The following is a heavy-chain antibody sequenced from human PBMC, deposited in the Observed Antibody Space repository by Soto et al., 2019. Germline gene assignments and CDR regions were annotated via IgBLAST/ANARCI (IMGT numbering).Heavy chain of an antibody. V-gene: IGHV1-69*01. CDR1: GGTFSSHS. J-gene: IGHJ6*02. CDR3: ATGSFTSTGGRIGYHYNAMDV. Sequence: QVQLVRSGAEVKKPGSSVKVSCESSGGTFSSHSINWVRQAPGQGLEWMGGIIPIFGPANFAKKFQGRVTITADESTTTAYMELSSLTSEDTAVYYCATGSFTSTGGRIGYHYNAMDVWGQGTTVTVSS. D-gene: IGHD1-1*01. CDR2: IIPIFGPA.